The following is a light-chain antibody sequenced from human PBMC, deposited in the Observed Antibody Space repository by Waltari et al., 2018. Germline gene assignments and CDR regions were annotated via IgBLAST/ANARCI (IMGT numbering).Light chain of an antibody. CDR3: QQYGGSVWT. CDR1: HSVSRTY. V-gene: IGKV3-20*01. J-gene: IGKJ1*01. CDR2: GTS. Sequence: EVVLTQSPGTLSLSPGERATLSCRDSHSVSRTYFAWYQQKPGRAPRLLIHGTSNRATVIPESFIGSVSETDFTLTIDILEPEDFAVYYCQQYGGSVWTFGQVTKVEVK.